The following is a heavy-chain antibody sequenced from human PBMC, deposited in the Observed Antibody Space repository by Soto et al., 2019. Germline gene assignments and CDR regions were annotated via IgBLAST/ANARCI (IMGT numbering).Heavy chain of an antibody. D-gene: IGHD2-2*01. J-gene: IGHJ6*02. CDR1: GYTFTGYY. V-gene: IGHV1-2*02. CDR3: AREEGCSSTSCKYYYYYYGMDV. Sequence: ASVKVSCKASGYTFTGYYMHWVRQAPGQGLEWMGWINPNSGGTNYAQKFQGRVTMTRDTSISTAYMELSRLRSDDTAVYYCAREEGCSSTSCKYYYYYYGMDVWGQGTTVTVSS. CDR2: INPNSGGT.